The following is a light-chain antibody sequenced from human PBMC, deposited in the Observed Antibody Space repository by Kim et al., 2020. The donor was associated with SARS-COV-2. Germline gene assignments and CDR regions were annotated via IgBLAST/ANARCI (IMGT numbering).Light chain of an antibody. V-gene: IGKV1-39*01. CDR1: QSITRY. CDR2: GIS. J-gene: IGKJ5*01. Sequence: ASVGVRVTITCRASQSITRYFHWYQQKAGKAPKLLIHGISNLHSGVPSRFSGSGSGTDFTLTISSLQPEDFATYYCQQTDSLPITFGQGTRLEIK. CDR3: QQTDSLPIT.